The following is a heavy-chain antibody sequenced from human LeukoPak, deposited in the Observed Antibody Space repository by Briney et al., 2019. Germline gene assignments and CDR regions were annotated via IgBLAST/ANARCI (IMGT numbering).Heavy chain of an antibody. CDR2: INSGGSGT. D-gene: IGHD6-19*01. J-gene: IGHJ4*02. CDR1: GFNFASNW. V-gene: IGHV3-74*01. CDR3: VRDTPGSGWLYY. Sequence: GGSLRLSCAASGFNFASNWMHWVHQTPGKGLMWVSRINSGGSGTSYADSVEGRFTISRDNAKNTLYLQMNSLRAEDTAVYYCVRDTPGSGWLYYWGQGTLVTVSS.